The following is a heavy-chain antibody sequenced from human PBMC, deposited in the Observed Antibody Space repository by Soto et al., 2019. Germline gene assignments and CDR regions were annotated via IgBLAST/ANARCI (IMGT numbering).Heavy chain of an antibody. J-gene: IGHJ6*02. Sequence: SVKVSCKASGGTFSSYAISWVRQAPGQGLEWMGGIIPIFGTANYAQKFQGRVTITADESTSTAYMELSSLRSEDTAVYFCARDKWGVVVAATLQRYYYYGMDVWGQGTTVTVSS. CDR2: IIPIFGTA. V-gene: IGHV1-69*13. CDR3: ARDKWGVVVAATLQRYYYYGMDV. D-gene: IGHD2-15*01. CDR1: GGTFSSYA.